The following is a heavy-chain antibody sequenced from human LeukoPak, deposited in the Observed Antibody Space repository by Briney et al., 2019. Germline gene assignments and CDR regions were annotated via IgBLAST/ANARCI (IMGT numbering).Heavy chain of an antibody. Sequence: GGSLRLSCAASGFTFNNYGMHWVRQAPGKGPEWLAFIRHDRRNKFYTDSVKGRFIISRDDSKNTLYLQMNSLRVEDTAIYYRAGARYDFWSGYYSRWGQGTLVTVSS. CDR2: IRHDRRNK. CDR1: GFTFNNYG. CDR3: AGARYDFWSGYYSR. D-gene: IGHD3-3*01. V-gene: IGHV3-30*02. J-gene: IGHJ4*02.